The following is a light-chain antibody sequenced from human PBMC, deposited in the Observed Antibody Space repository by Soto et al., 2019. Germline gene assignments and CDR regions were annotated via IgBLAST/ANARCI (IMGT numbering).Light chain of an antibody. J-gene: IGKJ4*01. V-gene: IGKV3-11*02. CDR1: QSLINY. CDR3: QQRSNWPPLT. CDR2: DSS. Sequence: EIVLTQSPATLSLSPGESATLSCRASQSLINYLAWYQQKPGQAPRLLISDSSNRSTGIPVRFSGSGSGRDFTLTISSLEPEDSAIYFCQQRSNWPPLTFGGGTRVEIK.